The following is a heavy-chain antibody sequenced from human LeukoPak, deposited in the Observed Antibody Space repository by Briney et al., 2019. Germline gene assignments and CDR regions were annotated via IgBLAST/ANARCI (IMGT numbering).Heavy chain of an antibody. CDR1: GYTFTGYY. CDR3: ARGYCSSTSCYWDNWFDP. J-gene: IGHJ5*02. CDR2: INPNSGGT. Sequence: ASVKVSCKASGYTFTGYYMHWVRQAPGQGLEWMGWINPNSGGTNYAQKFQGRVTMTRDTSISTAYMELSRLRSDDTAVYYCARGYCSSTSCYWDNWFDPWGQGTLVTVSS. V-gene: IGHV1-2*02. D-gene: IGHD2-2*01.